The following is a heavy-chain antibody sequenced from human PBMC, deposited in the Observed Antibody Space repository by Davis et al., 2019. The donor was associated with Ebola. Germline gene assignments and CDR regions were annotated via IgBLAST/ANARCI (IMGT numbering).Heavy chain of an antibody. CDR2: SSAYNGNT. Sequence: ASVKVSCKASGYTFTSYGISWVRQAAGQGLEGMGWSSAYNGNTNYAQKLQGRVTMTTDTSTTTAYMELRSLRSDDTAVYYCARISTTFYPGIDYWGQGTLVTVSS. CDR1: GYTFTSYG. D-gene: IGHD1-1*01. CDR3: ARISTTFYPGIDY. V-gene: IGHV1-18*01. J-gene: IGHJ4*02.